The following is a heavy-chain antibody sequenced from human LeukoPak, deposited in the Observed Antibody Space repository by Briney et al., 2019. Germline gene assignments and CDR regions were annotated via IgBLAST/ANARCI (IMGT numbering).Heavy chain of an antibody. D-gene: IGHD5-12*01. CDR3: AREGGATIIFDY. CDR1: GGSIGTYY. Sequence: SETLSLTCTVSGGSIGTYYWSWIRQPPGKGLEWIGYIYYNGYTDYNPSLKSRVTISLHTSKNQFSLKLSSVTAADTAVFYCAREGGATIIFDYWGQGTLVTVSS. J-gene: IGHJ4*02. V-gene: IGHV4-59*01. CDR2: IYYNGYT.